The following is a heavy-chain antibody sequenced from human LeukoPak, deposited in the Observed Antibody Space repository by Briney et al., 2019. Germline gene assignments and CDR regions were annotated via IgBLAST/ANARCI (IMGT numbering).Heavy chain of an antibody. Sequence: SETLSLTCTVSGGSISSYYWSWIRQPPGKGLEWSGYIYYSGSTNYNPSLKSRVTISVDTSKNQFSLKRSSVTAADTAVYYCARQSISGSSLSYFDYWGQGTLVNVSS. J-gene: IGHJ4*02. V-gene: IGHV4-59*08. CDR1: GGSISSYY. CDR2: IYYSGST. D-gene: IGHD3-22*01. CDR3: ARQSISGSSLSYFDY.